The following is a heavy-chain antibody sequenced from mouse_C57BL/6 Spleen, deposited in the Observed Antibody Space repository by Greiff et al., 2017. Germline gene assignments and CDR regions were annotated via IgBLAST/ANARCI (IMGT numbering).Heavy chain of an antibody. CDR1: GYTFTSYW. J-gene: IGHJ4*01. Sequence: QVQLQQPGAELVKPGASVKMSCKASGYTFTSYWITWVKQRPGQGLEWIGDIYPGSGSTNYNEKFKSKDTLTVATSSSTAYMQLSSLTSEDSAVYYCARLYGSSYDYAMDYWGQGTSVTVSS. CDR2: IYPGSGST. V-gene: IGHV1-55*01. D-gene: IGHD1-1*01. CDR3: ARLYGSSYDYAMDY.